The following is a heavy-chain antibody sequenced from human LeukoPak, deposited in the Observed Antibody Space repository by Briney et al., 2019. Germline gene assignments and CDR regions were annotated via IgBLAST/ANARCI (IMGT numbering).Heavy chain of an antibody. CDR2: IYWDSDD. Sequence: SGPTLVKPTPTLTLTFTFSGFSLSTPGVGGGWIRQPPGKAPEWLSLIYWDSDDRYTPSLKSRLTITKDTSKNQVVLIMTNMHPVDTATYYCVRLNGYPRRWFDPWGQGTLVTVSS. D-gene: IGHD3-22*01. J-gene: IGHJ5*02. CDR3: VRLNGYPRRWFDP. V-gene: IGHV2-5*02. CDR1: GFSLSTPGVG.